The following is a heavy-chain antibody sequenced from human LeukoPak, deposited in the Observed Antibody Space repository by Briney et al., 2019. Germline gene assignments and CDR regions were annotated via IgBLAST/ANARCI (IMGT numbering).Heavy chain of an antibody. CDR3: ARGSGGSYNY. V-gene: IGHV4-34*01. J-gene: IGHJ4*02. D-gene: IGHD1-26*01. CDR2: INHSGST. CDR1: GGSLSGYY. Sequence: PSETLSLTCAVYGGSLSGYYWSWIRQPPGKGLEWIGEINHSGSTNYNPSLKSRVTISVDTSKNQFSLKLSSVTAADTAVYYCARGSGGSYNYWGQGTLVTVSS.